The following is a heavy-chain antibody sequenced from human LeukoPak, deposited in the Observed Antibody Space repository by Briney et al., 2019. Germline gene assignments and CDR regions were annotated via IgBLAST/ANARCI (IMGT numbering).Heavy chain of an antibody. V-gene: IGHV3-48*03. CDR3: ARGLNT. Sequence: SGGSLRLSCAASGFTFSSYDMNWVRQAPGKGLEWVSYITYSGSNTYYADSVKGRFIISRDIAKNSLYLQMNGLRGEDTAVYYCARGLNTGGQGTLVTVSS. CDR1: GFTFSSYD. D-gene: IGHD4-17*01. CDR2: ITYSGSNT. J-gene: IGHJ4*02.